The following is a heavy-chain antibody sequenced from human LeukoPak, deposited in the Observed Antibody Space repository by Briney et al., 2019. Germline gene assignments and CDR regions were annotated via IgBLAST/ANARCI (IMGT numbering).Heavy chain of an antibody. CDR2: ISGSGGST. J-gene: IGHJ4*02. CDR1: GFTFSSYA. V-gene: IGHV3-23*01. Sequence: SGGSLRLSGAASGFTFSSYAMSWVRQAPGKGLEWVSAISGSGGSTYYADSVKGRFTISRDNSKNTLYLQMNSLRAEDTAVYYCAKADVQWLVLFDYWGQGTLVTVSS. D-gene: IGHD6-19*01. CDR3: AKADVQWLVLFDY.